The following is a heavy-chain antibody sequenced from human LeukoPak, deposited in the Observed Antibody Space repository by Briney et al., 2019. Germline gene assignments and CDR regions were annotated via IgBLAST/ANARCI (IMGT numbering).Heavy chain of an antibody. CDR1: GVSMSSYY. CDR3: ARVVYYGVDV. Sequence: SETLSLTCTVSGVSMSSYYWSWIRQPPGKGLEWIGYIYYSGSTNYNPSLKSRVTISVDTSKNQFSLNLSSVTAADTAVYYCARVVYYGVDVWGQGTTVTASS. V-gene: IGHV4-59*01. J-gene: IGHJ6*02. CDR2: IYYSGST.